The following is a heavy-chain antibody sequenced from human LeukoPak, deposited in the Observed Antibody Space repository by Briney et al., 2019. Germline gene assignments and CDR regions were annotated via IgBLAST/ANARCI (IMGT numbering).Heavy chain of an antibody. CDR1: GFTFSSYG. Sequence: GGSLRLSCAASGFTFSSYGMHGVRQAPGKGREGVAVIWYDGSNKYYADSVKGRFTISRDNSKNTLYLQMNSLRAEDTAVYYCARDRGYYDSSGYYDYWGQGTLVTVSS. CDR3: ARDRGYYDSSGYYDY. D-gene: IGHD3-22*01. J-gene: IGHJ4*02. CDR2: IWYDGSNK. V-gene: IGHV3-33*01.